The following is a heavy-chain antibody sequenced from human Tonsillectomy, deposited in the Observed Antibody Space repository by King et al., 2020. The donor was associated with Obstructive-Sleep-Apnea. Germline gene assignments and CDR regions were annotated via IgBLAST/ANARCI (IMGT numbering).Heavy chain of an antibody. V-gene: IGHV4-31*03. CDR1: GGSVSGDGYN. J-gene: IGHJ4*02. CDR3: SRSTEYSSFEAY. Sequence: QLQESGPGLVKPSQTLSLTCTVSGGSVSGDGYNWGWYRQHPGKGPEWVGYISSTGGTYYNPSPRSRATISPETSKNQFSLRLNSVTAADTAIYYCSRSTEYSSFEAYWGQGSLVTVSS. D-gene: IGHD4-11*01. CDR2: ISSTGGT.